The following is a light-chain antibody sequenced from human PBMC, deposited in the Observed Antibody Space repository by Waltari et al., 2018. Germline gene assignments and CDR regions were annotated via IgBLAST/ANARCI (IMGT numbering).Light chain of an antibody. V-gene: IGKV1-5*03. J-gene: IGKJ1*01. CDR1: QSISTW. Sequence: DIQMTQSPSTLSASVGDTVTIACRASQSISTWLAWYQQKPGKAPKLLIYEASSLEAGVPSRFSGSGSRTEFTLTISSLQSDDFATYYCQQYNLYPWTFGQGTKVEIK. CDR3: QQYNLYPWT. CDR2: EAS.